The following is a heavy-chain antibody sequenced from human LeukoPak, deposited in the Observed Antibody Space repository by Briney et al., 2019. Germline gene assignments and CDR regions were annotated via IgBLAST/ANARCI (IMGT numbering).Heavy chain of an antibody. CDR3: SVAGYYYYYMDV. D-gene: IGHD6-19*01. Sequence: SETLSLTCTVSGGSLTSYYWTWIRQSPGKGLEWIGYVYSTGSTNYHPSLKSRVTISLDTSKTQFSLKLHSVTAADTAVYYCSVAGYYYYYMDVWGKGTTVTVSS. CDR1: GGSLTSYY. CDR2: VYSTGST. J-gene: IGHJ6*03. V-gene: IGHV4-59*08.